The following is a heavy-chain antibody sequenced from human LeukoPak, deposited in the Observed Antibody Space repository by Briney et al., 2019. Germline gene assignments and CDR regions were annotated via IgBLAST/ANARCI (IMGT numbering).Heavy chain of an antibody. V-gene: IGHV1-46*01. Sequence: ASVKVSCKASGYTFSSYYMHWVRQAPGQGLEWTGIINPSGGSTTYAQKFQGRVTMTRDTSTNIVYMELSSLSSDDTAVYYCARDHVMTMVTTPYYFDYWGQGTLVTVSS. D-gene: IGHD4-17*01. J-gene: IGHJ4*02. CDR1: GYTFSSYY. CDR3: ARDHVMTMVTTPYYFDY. CDR2: INPSGGST.